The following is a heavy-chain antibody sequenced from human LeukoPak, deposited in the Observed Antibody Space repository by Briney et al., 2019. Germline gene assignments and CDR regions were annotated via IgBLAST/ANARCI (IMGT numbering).Heavy chain of an antibody. CDR3: ARGTSGWYYYYYGMDV. V-gene: IGHV1-18*01. J-gene: IGHJ6*02. CDR2: ISAYNGNT. D-gene: IGHD6-19*01. CDR1: GYTFTSYG. Sequence: ASVKVSCKASGYTFTSYGISWVRQAPGQGLEWMGWISAYNGNTNYAQKLQGRVTMTTDTSTSTAYMEPRSLRSDDTAVYYCARGTSGWYYYYYGMDVWGQGTTVTVSS.